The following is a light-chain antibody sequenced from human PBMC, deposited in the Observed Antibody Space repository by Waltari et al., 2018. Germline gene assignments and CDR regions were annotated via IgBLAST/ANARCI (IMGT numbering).Light chain of an antibody. Sequence: DIQMTQSPSTLSASVGDRVTITCRASQSISSWVAWYQQKPGKASKLLIYRASSLESGVPSRFSGSGSGTEFTLTISNLQLDDFATYYCQQYNSYPRTFGGGTKGEIK. V-gene: IGKV1-5*03. CDR2: RAS. CDR3: QQYNSYPRT. J-gene: IGKJ4*01. CDR1: QSISSW.